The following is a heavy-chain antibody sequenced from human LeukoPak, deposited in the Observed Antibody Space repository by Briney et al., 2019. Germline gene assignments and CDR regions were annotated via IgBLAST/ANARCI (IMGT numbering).Heavy chain of an antibody. D-gene: IGHD3-22*01. CDR2: MNPNSGNT. J-gene: IGHJ3*02. CDR1: GYTFTSYD. V-gene: IGHV1-8*03. CDR3: ARSGLFYYDPNDAFDI. Sequence: ASVKVSCKASGYTFTSYDINWVRQATGQGLEWMGWMNPNSGNTGYAQKFQGRVTITRNTSISTAYMELSSLRSEDTAVYYCARSGLFYYDPNDAFDIWGQGTMVTVSS.